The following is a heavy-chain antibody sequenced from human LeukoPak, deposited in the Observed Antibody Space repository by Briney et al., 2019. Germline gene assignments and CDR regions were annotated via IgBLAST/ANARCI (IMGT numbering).Heavy chain of an antibody. J-gene: IGHJ3*02. CDR2: IWYDGSNK. V-gene: IGHV3-33*01. CDR3: ARGAYGSGTYHDFDI. CDR1: GFTFSSYG. Sequence: GGSLRLSCAASGFTFSSYGMHWVREAPGKGLEWVAVIWYDGSNKYYVDSVKGRFTISRDNSKNTLYLQMNSLRAEDTAVYYCARGAYGSGTYHDFDIWGQGTMVTVSS. D-gene: IGHD3-10*01.